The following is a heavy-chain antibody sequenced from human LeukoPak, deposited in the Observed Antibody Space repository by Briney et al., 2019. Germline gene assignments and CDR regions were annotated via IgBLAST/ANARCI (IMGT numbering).Heavy chain of an antibody. V-gene: IGHV3-30-3*01. Sequence: GRSLRLSCAASGFTFSSYAMHWVRQAPGKGLEWVAVISYDGSNKYYADSVKGRFTISRDNSKNTLYLQMNSLRAEDTAVYYCARDQMLGIAVAGTSFDYWGQGTLVTVSS. CDR1: GFTFSSYA. D-gene: IGHD6-19*01. J-gene: IGHJ4*02. CDR3: ARDQMLGIAVAGTSFDY. CDR2: ISYDGSNK.